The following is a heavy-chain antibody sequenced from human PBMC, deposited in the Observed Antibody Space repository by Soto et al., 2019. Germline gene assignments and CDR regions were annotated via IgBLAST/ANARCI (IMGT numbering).Heavy chain of an antibody. CDR3: ARSQGGSSSLDIYYYYYYGMDV. CDR2: VIPIFGTP. D-gene: IGHD2-15*01. CDR1: GGTFSTYA. V-gene: IGHV1-69*01. J-gene: IGHJ6*02. Sequence: QVQLVQSGAEVKKPGSSVKVSCKAPGGTFSTYAISWVRQAPGQGLEWMGGVIPIFGTPKYAQKFQGRVTSTADESTSTGYMELRSLRSEDTAVYYCARSQGGSSSLDIYYYYYYGMDVWGQATTVTVSS.